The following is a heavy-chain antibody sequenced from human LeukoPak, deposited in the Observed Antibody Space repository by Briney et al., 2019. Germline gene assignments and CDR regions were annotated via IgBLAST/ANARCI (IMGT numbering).Heavy chain of an antibody. J-gene: IGHJ1*01. D-gene: IGHD3-22*01. Sequence: GGSLRLSCAASGFTFGSYGMSWVRQAPGKGLEWVSFITPNADRTSYADSVDGRFTISRDNPRNTLYMQMNSLRDEDTALYYCAIMHGYYDGSGYWVQWGQGTLVTVSS. CDR1: GFTFGSYG. CDR3: AIMHGYYDGSGYWVQ. V-gene: IGHV3-23*01. CDR2: ITPNADRT.